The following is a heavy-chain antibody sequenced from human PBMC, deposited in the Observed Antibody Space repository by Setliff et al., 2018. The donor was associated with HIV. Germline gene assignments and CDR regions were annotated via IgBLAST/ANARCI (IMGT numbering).Heavy chain of an antibody. CDR3: ARAPRDGNNYGYQPYYFDY. Sequence: SVKVSCKASGYTFTTYAMHWVRQAPGQGLDWMGRIIPILGVANYAQKLQGRVTMTTDTSTSTAYMELSSLRSEDTAVYYCARAPRDGNNYGYQPYYFDYWGQGTLVTVSS. V-gene: IGHV1-69*04. D-gene: IGHD4-17*01. J-gene: IGHJ4*02. CDR1: GYTFTTYA. CDR2: IIPILGVA.